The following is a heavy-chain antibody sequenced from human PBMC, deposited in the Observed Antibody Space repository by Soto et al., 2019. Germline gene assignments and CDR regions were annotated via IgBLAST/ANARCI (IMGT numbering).Heavy chain of an antibody. CDR1: GGTFSSYA. CDR3: AREERTYYDFWSGYPRAPNWFDP. V-gene: IGHV1-69*13. J-gene: IGHJ5*02. D-gene: IGHD3-3*01. CDR2: IIPIFGTA. Sequence: ASVKVSCKASGGTFSSYAISWVRQAPGQGLEWMGGIIPIFGTANYAQKFQGRVTITADESTSTAYMEPSSLRSEDTAVYYCAREERTYYDFWSGYPRAPNWFDPWGQGTLVTVSS.